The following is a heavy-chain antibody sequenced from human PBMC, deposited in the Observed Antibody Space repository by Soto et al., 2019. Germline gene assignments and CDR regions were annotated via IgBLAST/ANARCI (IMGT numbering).Heavy chain of an antibody. J-gene: IGHJ4*02. CDR1: GGSINSPFF. D-gene: IGHD1-26*01. V-gene: IGHV4-39*01. CDR3: AKMGDDHGRSYFDS. Sequence: EPLSLTCTVSGGSINSPFFWAWLRQPPGKGLEWIASIHYSQSSYSHPSLRSRITISAGASMDQFSLRLASMTAADTAVYYCAKMGDDHGRSYFDSWGQGLLVTVSS. CDR2: IHYSQSS.